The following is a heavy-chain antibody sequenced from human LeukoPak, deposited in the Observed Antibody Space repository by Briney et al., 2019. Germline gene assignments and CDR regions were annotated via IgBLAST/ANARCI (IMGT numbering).Heavy chain of an antibody. D-gene: IGHD1-20*01. J-gene: IGHJ4*02. V-gene: IGHV5-51*01. CDR2: IYPGDSDT. CDR3: ARQNNGTDGGGIYFDH. CDR1: GYSFTSYW. Sequence: GESLKISCKGSGYSFTSYWIGWVRQMPGKGLEWMGIIYPGDSDTRYSPSFQGQVTISADKSISTAYLQWSSLKAPDTAMYYCARQNNGTDGGGIYFDHWAQGPLVTLPS.